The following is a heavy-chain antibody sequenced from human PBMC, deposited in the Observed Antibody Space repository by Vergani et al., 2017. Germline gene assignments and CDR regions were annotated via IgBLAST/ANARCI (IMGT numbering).Heavy chain of an antibody. Sequence: EVQLVQSGAEVKKPGESLKISCKGSGYSFTSYWIGWVRQMPGKGLEWMGIIYPGDSDTRYSPSFQGQVTISADKPISTAYLQWGSLKASDTAMYYCARRRGSYELNYYYGMDVWGQGTTVTVSS. CDR3: ARRRGSYELNYYYGMDV. V-gene: IGHV5-51*01. J-gene: IGHJ6*02. CDR1: GYSFTSYW. CDR2: IYPGDSDT. D-gene: IGHD1-26*01.